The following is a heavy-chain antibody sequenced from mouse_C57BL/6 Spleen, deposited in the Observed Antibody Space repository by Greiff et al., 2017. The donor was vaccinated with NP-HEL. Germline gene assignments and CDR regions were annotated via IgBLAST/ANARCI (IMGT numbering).Heavy chain of an antibody. J-gene: IGHJ3*01. Sequence: QVQLQQPGAELVKPGASVKLSCKASGYTFTSYWMHWVKQRPGQGLEWIGMIHPNSGSTNYNEKFKSKATLTVDKSSSTAYMQLSSLTSEDSAVYYCALYYDYAWFVYWGQGTLVTVSA. CDR3: ALYYDYAWFVY. CDR2: IHPNSGST. CDR1: GYTFTSYW. V-gene: IGHV1-64*01. D-gene: IGHD2-4*01.